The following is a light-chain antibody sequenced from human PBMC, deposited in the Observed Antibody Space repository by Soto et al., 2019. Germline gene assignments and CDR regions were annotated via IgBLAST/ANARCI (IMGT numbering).Light chain of an antibody. CDR3: MQALQTPH. J-gene: IGKJ5*01. V-gene: IGKV2-28*01. Sequence: DIVMTQSPLSLPVTPGEPASISRRSSQSLLHSNGYNYLDWYLQKPGQSPQLLIYLGSNRASGVPDRFSGSGSGTDFTLKISRVEAEDVGVYYCMQALQTPHFGQGTRLEIK. CDR1: QSLLHSNGYNY. CDR2: LGS.